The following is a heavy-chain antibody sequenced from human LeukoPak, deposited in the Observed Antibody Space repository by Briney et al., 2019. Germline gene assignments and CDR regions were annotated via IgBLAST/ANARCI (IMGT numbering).Heavy chain of an antibody. CDR1: GGSFSGYY. CDR2: INHSGST. CDR3: ARGIGTTGTTWYNWFDP. Sequence: PSETLSLTCAVYGGSFSGYYWSWIRQPPGKGLEWIGEINHSGSTNYNPSLKSRVTISVDTSKNQFSLKLSSVTAADTAVYYCARGIGTTGTTWYNWFDPWGQGTLVTVSP. V-gene: IGHV4-34*01. J-gene: IGHJ5*02. D-gene: IGHD1-1*01.